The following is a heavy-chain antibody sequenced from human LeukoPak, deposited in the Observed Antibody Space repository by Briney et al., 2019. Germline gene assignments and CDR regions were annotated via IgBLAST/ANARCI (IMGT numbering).Heavy chain of an antibody. CDR1: GGSISSSSYY. CDR2: IYHSGST. D-gene: IGHD5-18*01. J-gene: IGHJ4*02. CDR3: AGVSGYSYGYNY. V-gene: IGHV4-39*07. Sequence: SSETLSLTCTVSGGSISSSSYYWGWIRQPPGKGLEWIGTIYHSGSTYYNPSLNSRVTISVDTSKNQFSLKLSSVTAADTAVYYCAGVSGYSYGYNYWGQGTLVTVSS.